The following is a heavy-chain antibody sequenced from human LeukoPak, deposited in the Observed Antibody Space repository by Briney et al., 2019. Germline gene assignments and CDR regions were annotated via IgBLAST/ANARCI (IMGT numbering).Heavy chain of an antibody. J-gene: IGHJ3*02. CDR1: GFTFNNYV. V-gene: IGHV3-23*01. CDR2: IIGSGGST. D-gene: IGHD2-21*02. CDR3: ASRDIVVVTGLLLVI. Sequence: GGSLRLSCAASGFTFNNYVMSWVRQAPGKGLEWVSAIIGSGGSTYYADSVKGRFTISRDNSKNTLYLQMNSLRAEDTAVYYCASRDIVVVTGLLLVIWGQGTMVTVSS.